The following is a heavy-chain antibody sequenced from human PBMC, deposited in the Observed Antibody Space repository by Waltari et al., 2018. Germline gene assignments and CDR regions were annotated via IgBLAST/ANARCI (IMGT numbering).Heavy chain of an antibody. V-gene: IGHV4-39*07. CDR2: IYYSGNT. J-gene: IGHJ4*02. CDR3: ARDFTVRYFDWLSQGDLYYFDN. Sequence: QLQESGPGLMKTSETLSLTCTVSGDSISSSHYYWGWIRQTPGKGLEWIGSIYYSGNTYYNPSRKSRATVAVDTAKNQFSLNLISGTAADTAVYFCARDFTVRYFDWLSQGDLYYFDNWGQGTLVTVSP. CDR1: GDSISSSHYY. D-gene: IGHD3-9*01.